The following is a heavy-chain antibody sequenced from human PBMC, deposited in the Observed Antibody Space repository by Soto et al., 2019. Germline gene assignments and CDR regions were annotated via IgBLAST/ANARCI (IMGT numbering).Heavy chain of an antibody. CDR2: IISIFGTA. V-gene: IGHV1-69*12. CDR3: AAAREVRYYYYGMDV. D-gene: IGHD1-26*01. CDR1: GGTFSSYA. Sequence: QVQLVQSGAEVKKPGSSVKVSCKASGGTFSSYAISWVRQAPGQGLEWMGGIISIFGTADYAQKFQGRVTITADESTSTAYMELSRLRSEDTAVYYCAAAREVRYYYYGMDVWGQGTTVTVSS. J-gene: IGHJ6*02.